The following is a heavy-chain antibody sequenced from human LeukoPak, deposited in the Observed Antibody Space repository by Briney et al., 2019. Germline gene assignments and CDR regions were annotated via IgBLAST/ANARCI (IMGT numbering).Heavy chain of an antibody. CDR1: GFTFSSYG. CDR3: AKETLPYDSSGYDY. Sequence: GRSLRLSCAASGFTFSSYGIHWVRQAPGKGLEWVAVISYDGNNKWYADSVRGRFTISRDNSKNTLYLQMNSLRAEDTAVYYCAKETLPYDSSGYDYWGQGTLVTVSS. V-gene: IGHV3-30*18. CDR2: ISYDGNNK. J-gene: IGHJ4*02. D-gene: IGHD3-22*01.